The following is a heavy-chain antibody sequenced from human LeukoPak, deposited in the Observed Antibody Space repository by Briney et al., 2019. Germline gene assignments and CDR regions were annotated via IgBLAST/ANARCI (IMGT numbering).Heavy chain of an antibody. CDR2: IIPIFGIA. V-gene: IGHV1-69*04. CDR1: GGTFSSYA. CDR3: ARGGSSVLREGMDV. Sequence: SVKVSCKASGGTFSSYAISWVRQAPGQGLEWMGRIIPIFGIANYAQKLQGRVTITADKSTSTAYMELSGLRSEDTAVYCCARGGSSVLREGMDVWGQGTTVTVSS. D-gene: IGHD3-10*01. J-gene: IGHJ6*02.